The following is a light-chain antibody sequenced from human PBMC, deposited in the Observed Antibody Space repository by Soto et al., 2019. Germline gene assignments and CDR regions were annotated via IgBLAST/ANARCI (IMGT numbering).Light chain of an antibody. CDR1: SGHSSYA. Sequence: QPVLTQSPSASVSLGASVKLTCTLSSGHSSYAIAWHQQQPDKGPRYLMNLNSDGRHSKGDGIPDRFSGSSSGPERNLIISSLQSEDEADYYCQTWGSGILVFGGGTKLTVL. CDR2: LNSDGRH. CDR3: QTWGSGILV. V-gene: IGLV4-69*01. J-gene: IGLJ2*01.